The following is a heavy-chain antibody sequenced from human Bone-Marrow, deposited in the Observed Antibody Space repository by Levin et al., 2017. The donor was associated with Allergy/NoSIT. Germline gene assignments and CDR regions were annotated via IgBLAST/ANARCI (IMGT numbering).Heavy chain of an antibody. J-gene: IGHJ4*02. CDR3: GKDVSHYDTSGYIDY. V-gene: IGHV3-9*01. CDR2: ISWNGAII. D-gene: IGHD3-22*01. Sequence: GGSLRLSCAASGFNFGDHAMHWVRQGPGKGLQWVSGISWNGAIIGYADSLKGRFTISRDNAKNSLYLEIYSLRPEDTAFDYCGKDVSHYDTSGYIDYWGQGTLVTVSS. CDR1: GFNFGDHA.